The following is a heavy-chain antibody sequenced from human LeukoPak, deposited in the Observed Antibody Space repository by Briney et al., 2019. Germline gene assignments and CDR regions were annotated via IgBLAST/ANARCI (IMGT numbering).Heavy chain of an antibody. Sequence: GGSLRLSCAASGFTFSSYWMSWVRQAPGKGPEWVANIKQDGSEKYYVDSVKGRFTISRDNAKNSLYLQMNSLRAEDTAVYYCARSVRRFNYYYYGMDVWGKGTTVTVSS. V-gene: IGHV3-7*03. CDR2: IKQDGSEK. CDR3: ARSVRRFNYYYYGMDV. J-gene: IGHJ6*04. CDR1: GFTFSSYW. D-gene: IGHD3-3*01.